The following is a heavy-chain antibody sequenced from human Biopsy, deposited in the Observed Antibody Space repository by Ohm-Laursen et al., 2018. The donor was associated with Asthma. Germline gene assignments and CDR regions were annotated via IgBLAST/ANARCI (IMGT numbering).Heavy chain of an antibody. D-gene: IGHD6-6*01. CDR3: ARAVSSSSYWYFDL. CDR1: GDAMSTSGSY. J-gene: IGHJ2*01. V-gene: IGHV4-39*02. CDR2: IYYSGRT. Sequence: TLSLTWLVSGDAMSTSGSYWGWIRQSPGKGLEWIGSIYYSGRTYYNPSLESRVTISADTSKNHFSLKVTSATAADTAVYYCARAVSSSSYWYFDLWGRGDLVTVSS.